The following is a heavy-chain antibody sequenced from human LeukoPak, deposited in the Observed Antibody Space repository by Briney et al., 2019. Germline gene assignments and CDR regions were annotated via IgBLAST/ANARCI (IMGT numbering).Heavy chain of an antibody. J-gene: IGHJ4*02. V-gene: IGHV3-7*04. CDR3: ARDSPGYLAYDS. CDR2: IKEDGSAT. D-gene: IGHD1-1*01. CDR1: GFSFTDYP. Sequence: PGGSLRLSCATSGFSFTDYPMNWVRQAPGKGPEWVANIKEDGSATYYVDSVKGRFTISRDNAKKSLYLQMNSLRAEDTAVYYCARDSPGYLAYDSWGQGTLVTVSS.